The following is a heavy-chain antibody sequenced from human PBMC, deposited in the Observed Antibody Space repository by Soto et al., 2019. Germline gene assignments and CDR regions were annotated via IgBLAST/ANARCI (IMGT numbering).Heavy chain of an antibody. Sequence: SETLSLTCTVSGVSITTYYWSWIRLPPGKGLEWIGYISYSGSTNYNPSLKNRVTMSVDTSKNQFSLKLSSVTAADTAVYYCARRLMIREVNTHGMDAWGQGTTVTVSS. CDR2: ISYSGST. CDR1: GVSITTYY. CDR3: ARRLMIREVNTHGMDA. V-gene: IGHV4-59*01. J-gene: IGHJ6*02. D-gene: IGHD3-10*01.